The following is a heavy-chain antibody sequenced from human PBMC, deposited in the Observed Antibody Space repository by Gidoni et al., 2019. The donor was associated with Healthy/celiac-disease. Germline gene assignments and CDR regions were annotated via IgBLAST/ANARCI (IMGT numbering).Heavy chain of an antibody. CDR3: ARDSSGWYYYCYMDV. J-gene: IGHJ6*03. D-gene: IGHD6-19*01. CDR2: IIPIFGTA. CDR1: GGPFSSYA. V-gene: IGHV1-69*01. Sequence: QVQLVQSGAEVKKPGSSVTVSCKASGGPFSSYAISWVRQAPGPGLEWMGGIIPIFGTANDEQKFQGRVTITADESKSTAYMELSSLRSEDTAVYYCARDSSGWYYYCYMDVWGKGTTVTVSS.